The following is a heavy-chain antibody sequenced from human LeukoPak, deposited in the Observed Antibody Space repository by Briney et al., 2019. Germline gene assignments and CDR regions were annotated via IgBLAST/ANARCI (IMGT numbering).Heavy chain of an antibody. CDR2: FYYTGST. V-gene: IGHV4-59*01. D-gene: IGHD4-17*01. Sequence: KPSETLSLTCTVPGDSFRRFFWSCARQPPGKGLEWIGFFYYTGSTNYNPSLKSRVSISVDTSTNQLSLKLNSVTAADTAVYYCARLPPAGYGYFEHWCLGALVNVSS. J-gene: IGHJ4*01. CDR1: GDSFRRFF. CDR3: ARLPPAGYGYFEH.